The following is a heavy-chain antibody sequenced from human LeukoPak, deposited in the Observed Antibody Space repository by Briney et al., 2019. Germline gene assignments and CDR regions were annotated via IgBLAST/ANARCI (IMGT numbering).Heavy chain of an antibody. Sequence: GGSLRLSCAASGFTFDNYAIHWVRQAPGKGLEWVSLISGDGGSTYYADSMKGRFTISKDTSKNTLYLQMNSLRAEDTALYYCARDRAMVVGSSWYYDYWGQGTLVTVSS. J-gene: IGHJ4*02. D-gene: IGHD5-18*01. CDR1: GFTFDNYA. V-gene: IGHV3-43*02. CDR2: ISGDGGST. CDR3: ARDRAMVVGSSWYYDY.